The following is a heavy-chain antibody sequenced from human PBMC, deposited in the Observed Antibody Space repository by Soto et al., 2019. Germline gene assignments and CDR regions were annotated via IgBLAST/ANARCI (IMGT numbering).Heavy chain of an antibody. CDR2: IKSKTDGGTA. J-gene: IGHJ4*02. CDR1: GFNLGHPW. D-gene: IGHD3-9*01. Sequence: GGSLRLSCVASGFNLGHPWMTWVRQAAGKGLEWVGRIKSKTDGGTADYAAPVKGRATISRDDSKNTVYLQMNSLKTEDTAVYYCXTGIYYDILTGYHNVAYWGQGALVTVSS. CDR3: XTGIYYDILTGYHNVAY. V-gene: IGHV3-15*01.